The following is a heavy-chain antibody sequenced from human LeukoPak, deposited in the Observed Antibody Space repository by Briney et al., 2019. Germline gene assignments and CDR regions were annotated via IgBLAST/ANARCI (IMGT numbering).Heavy chain of an antibody. CDR1: GFTFSDYA. CDR2: ISKDGSDK. Sequence: GGSLGLSCAASGFTFSDYAMHWVRQAPGKGLEWVAVISKDGSDKYYPGSVRGRFTISRDNSKNTIYLQMDSLRAEDTAIYYCARDYWWNYDYWGQGTLVTVSS. V-gene: IGHV3-30-3*01. D-gene: IGHD1-7*01. CDR3: ARDYWWNYDY. J-gene: IGHJ4*02.